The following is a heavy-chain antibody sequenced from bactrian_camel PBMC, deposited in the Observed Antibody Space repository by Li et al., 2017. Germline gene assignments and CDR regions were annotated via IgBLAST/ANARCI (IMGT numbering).Heavy chain of an antibody. CDR1: GFTFSTYA. CDR2: INNGGTAT. Sequence: VQLVESGGGWVQPGGSLRLSCAASGFTFSTYATYWVRQAPGKGLEWISAINNGGTATYYANSVKGRFTISRDNAKNTVYLQMNSLKPEDTAMYYCAAAYGGSCYSDPLRPSLWQYFGQGTQVTVS. J-gene: IGHJ4*01. V-gene: IGHV3S40*01. D-gene: IGHD2*01.